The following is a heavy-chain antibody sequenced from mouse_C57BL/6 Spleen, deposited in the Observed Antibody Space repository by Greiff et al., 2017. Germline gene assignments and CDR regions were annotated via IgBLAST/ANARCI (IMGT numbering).Heavy chain of an antibody. CDR1: GYSITSGYY. CDR3: ARGGFPWYFDV. CDR2: ISYDGSN. Sequence: EVQLQQSGPGLVKPSQSLSLTCSVTGYSITSGYYWNWIRQFPGNKLEWMGYISYDGSNNYNPSLKNRSSITRDTSKNQFFLKLNSVTTEDTATYYCARGGFPWYFDVWGTGTTVTVSS. V-gene: IGHV3-6*01. J-gene: IGHJ1*03.